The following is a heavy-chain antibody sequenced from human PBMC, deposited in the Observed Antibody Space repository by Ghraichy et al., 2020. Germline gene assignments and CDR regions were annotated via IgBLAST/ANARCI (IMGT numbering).Heavy chain of an antibody. V-gene: IGHV3-20*01. CDR3: ARGDYYYGMDV. J-gene: IGHJ6*02. CDR2: INWNGGST. Sequence: GESLNISCAASGFTFDDYGMSWVRQAPGKVLEWVSGINWNGGSTGYADSVKGRFTISRDNAKNSLYLQMNSLRAEDTALYHCARGDYYYGMDVWGQGTTVTVSS. CDR1: GFTFDDYG.